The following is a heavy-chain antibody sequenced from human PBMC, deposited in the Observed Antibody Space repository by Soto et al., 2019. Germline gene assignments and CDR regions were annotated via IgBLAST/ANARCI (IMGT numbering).Heavy chain of an antibody. Sequence: QVQLQESGPGLVKPSQTLSLTCTVSGGSISSGDYYWSWIRQPPGKGLEWIGYIYYSGSTYYNPSLKSRVTISVDTSKNQFSLKLSSVTAADTAVYYCGATVHKSGWYFDRSGRGTLVTVSS. J-gene: IGHJ2*01. D-gene: IGHD4-17*01. CDR3: GATVHKSGWYFDR. V-gene: IGHV4-30-4*01. CDR1: GGSISSGDYY. CDR2: IYYSGST.